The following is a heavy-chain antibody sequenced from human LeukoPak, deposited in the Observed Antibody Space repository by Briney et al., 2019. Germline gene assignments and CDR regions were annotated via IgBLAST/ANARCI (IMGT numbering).Heavy chain of an antibody. V-gene: IGHV3-21*01. CDR1: GFTFSSYS. D-gene: IGHD3-10*01. CDR3: ARDMLLWFGELGGFDY. Sequence: GGSLRLSCAASGFTFSSYSMNWVRQAPEKGLEWVSSISSSSSYIYYADSVKGRFTISRDSAKNSLYLQMNSLRAEDTAVYYCARDMLLWFGELGGFDYWGQGTLVTVSS. CDR2: ISSSSSYI. J-gene: IGHJ4*02.